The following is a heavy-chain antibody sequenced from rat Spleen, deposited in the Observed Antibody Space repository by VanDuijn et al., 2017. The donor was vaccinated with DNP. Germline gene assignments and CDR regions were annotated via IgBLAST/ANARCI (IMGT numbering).Heavy chain of an antibody. CDR2: ISNSGSET. Sequence: EVQLVESGGGLVQPGRSLKLSCAASGLTFSYYAMAWVRQAPTKGLEWVASISNSGSETKYRDSVQGRFTISRDNAKNTLYLQMNSLRSEDMATYYCVRWYTSGHCFDYWGRGVLVTVSS. D-gene: IGHD4-3*01. CDR3: VRWYTSGHCFDY. CDR1: GLTFSYYA. J-gene: IGHJ2*01. V-gene: IGHV5S13*01.